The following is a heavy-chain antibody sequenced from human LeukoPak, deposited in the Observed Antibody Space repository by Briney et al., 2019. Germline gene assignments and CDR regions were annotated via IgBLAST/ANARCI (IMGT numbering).Heavy chain of an antibody. CDR3: ARVEGSGVSV. V-gene: IGHV1-46*01. Sequence: ASVKVSCKAFGYTFTSYYMHWVRQAPGQGLGWMGIINPSGGSTSYAQKFQGRATMTRDTSTSTVYMELSSLRSEDTAVYYCARVEGSGVSVWGQGTLVTVSS. CDR1: GYTFTSYY. J-gene: IGHJ4*02. CDR2: INPSGGST. D-gene: IGHD3-10*01.